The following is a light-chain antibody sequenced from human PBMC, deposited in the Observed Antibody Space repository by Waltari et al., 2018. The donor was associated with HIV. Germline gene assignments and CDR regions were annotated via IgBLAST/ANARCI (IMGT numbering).Light chain of an antibody. CDR3: QSYDRSLSVV. J-gene: IGLJ2*01. CDR2: GNN. Sequence: QSVLTQPPSVSGAPGQRVSISCTGRSSNIAAGSDVHWYQHLPGTAPKLLVFGNNIRPSGVPDRFSGSKSGTSASLAITGLQPEDEAHYYCQSYDRSLSVVFGGGTKLTVL. CDR1: SSNIAAGSD. V-gene: IGLV1-40*01.